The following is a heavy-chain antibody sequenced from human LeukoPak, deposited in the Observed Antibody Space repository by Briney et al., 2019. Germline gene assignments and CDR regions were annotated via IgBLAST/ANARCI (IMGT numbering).Heavy chain of an antibody. D-gene: IGHD2-2*01. Sequence: GASVKVSCKASGYTFTGYYMHWVRQAPGQGLEWMGGIIPIFGTANYAQKFQGRVTITADESTSTAYMELSSLRSEDTAVYYCARDNCSSTSCYAVHYYYYGMDVWGQGTTVTVSS. CDR1: GYTFTGYY. CDR3: ARDNCSSTSCYAVHYYYYGMDV. V-gene: IGHV1-69*13. CDR2: IIPIFGTA. J-gene: IGHJ6*02.